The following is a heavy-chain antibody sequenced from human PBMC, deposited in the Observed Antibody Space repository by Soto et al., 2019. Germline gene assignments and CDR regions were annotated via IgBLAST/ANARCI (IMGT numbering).Heavy chain of an antibody. D-gene: IGHD3-16*01. CDR1: GFIFSKYG. CDR3: AKLGRPAVRVSTVFDV. Sequence: QGKLVESGGGVVQPGRSLTLSCPASGFIFSKYGVHWVRQTPGKGLEWVALISYDGGHKFYTDSVKGRFTSSRDKSKNALLLHMNSLRAEETEVSYFAKLGRPAVRVSTVFDVWGQGTTVIVSS. J-gene: IGHJ6*02. CDR2: ISYDGGHK. V-gene: IGHV3-30*18.